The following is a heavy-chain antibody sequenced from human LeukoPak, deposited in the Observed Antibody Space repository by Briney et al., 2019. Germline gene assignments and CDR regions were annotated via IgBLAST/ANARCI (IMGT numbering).Heavy chain of an antibody. CDR2: IVVGSGNT. V-gene: IGHV1-58*02. CDR3: AGSSSSWSFDY. J-gene: IGHJ4*02. Sequence: SVKVSCKASGFTFTSSAMQWVRQARGQRLEWIGWIVVGSGNTNYAQKFQERVTITRDMTTSTAYMELSSLRSEDTAVYYCAGSSSSWSFDYWGQGTLVTVSS. CDR1: GFTFTSSA. D-gene: IGHD6-13*01.